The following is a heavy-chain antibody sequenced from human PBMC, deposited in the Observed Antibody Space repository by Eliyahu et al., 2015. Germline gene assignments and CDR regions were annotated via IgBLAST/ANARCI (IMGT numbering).Heavy chain of an antibody. CDR2: IIPTLGIA. CDR3: AREGAMITFGGVIVNPWYYGMDV. D-gene: IGHD3-16*02. J-gene: IGHJ6*02. Sequence: QVQLVQSGAEVKKPGSSVKVSCKASGGTFSSXAIXXVXXAPGQGLEWXGRIIPTLGIANYAQKFQGRVTITADKSTSTAYMELSSLRSEDTAVYYCAREGAMITFGGVIVNPWYYGMDVWGQGTTVTVSS. V-gene: IGHV1-69*04. CDR1: GGTFSSXA.